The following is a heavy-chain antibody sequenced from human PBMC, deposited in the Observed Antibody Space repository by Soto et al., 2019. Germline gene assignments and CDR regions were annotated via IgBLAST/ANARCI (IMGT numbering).Heavy chain of an antibody. D-gene: IGHD4-17*01. CDR3: ARTGYDYGDYYYYYMDV. V-gene: IGHV2-70*11. Sequence: SGPTLVNPTQTLTLTCTFSGFSLSTSGMCVSWIRQPPGKALEWLARIDWDDDKYYSTSLKTRLTISKDTSKNQVVLTMTNMDPVDTATYYCARTGYDYGDYYYYYMDVWGKGTTVIV. CDR2: IDWDDDK. J-gene: IGHJ6*03. CDR1: GFSLSTSGMC.